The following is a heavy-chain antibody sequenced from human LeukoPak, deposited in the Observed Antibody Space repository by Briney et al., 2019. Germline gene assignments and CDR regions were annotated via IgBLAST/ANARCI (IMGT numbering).Heavy chain of an antibody. CDR1: GASISNYY. Sequence: PSETLSLTCNVSGASISNYYWTWIRQPPGKGLEWIGYIYYSGSTNYNPSLKSRVTISVDTSKNQFSLKLSSVTAADTAVYYCARGSGFGIPYGMDVWGQGTTVTVSS. V-gene: IGHV4-59*01. CDR2: IYYSGST. D-gene: IGHD3-10*01. CDR3: ARGSGFGIPYGMDV. J-gene: IGHJ6*02.